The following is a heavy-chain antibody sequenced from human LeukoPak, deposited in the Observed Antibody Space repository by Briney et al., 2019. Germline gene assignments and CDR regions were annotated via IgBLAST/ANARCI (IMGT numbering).Heavy chain of an antibody. CDR1: GFTFSNYA. CDR3: APTRHRAGEWFDP. Sequence: GGSLRLSCSASGFTFSNYAIHWVRQAPGKGLEYVSAIGTDGGGTYYADSVKGRFTISRDNSKNTLYLQMNSLRAEDTAVYYCAPTRHRAGEWFDPWGQGTLVTVPS. D-gene: IGHD6-19*01. V-gene: IGHV3-64*04. CDR2: IGTDGGGT. J-gene: IGHJ5*02.